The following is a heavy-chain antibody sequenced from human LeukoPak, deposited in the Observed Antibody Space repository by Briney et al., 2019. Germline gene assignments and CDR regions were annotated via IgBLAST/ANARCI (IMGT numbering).Heavy chain of an antibody. D-gene: IGHD4-17*01. CDR3: ARLFGDYHYYYYYMDV. J-gene: IGHJ6*03. CDR1: RGSFSGYH. Sequence: SEALSLTCAVYRGSFSGYHWSWIRQPPGKGLEGIGEINHRGSTNYNPSLKSRDTISVDTSKNQYSPNLSSVSAADTAVYYCARLFGDYHYYYYYMDVWGKGTTVTISS. V-gene: IGHV4-34*01. CDR2: INHRGST.